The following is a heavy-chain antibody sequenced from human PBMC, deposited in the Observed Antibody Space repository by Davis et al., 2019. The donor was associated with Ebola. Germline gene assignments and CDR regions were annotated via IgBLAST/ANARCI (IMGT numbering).Heavy chain of an antibody. CDR1: GFTFSSYG. J-gene: IGHJ4*02. D-gene: IGHD6-13*01. V-gene: IGHV3-30*02. CDR3: ARRSQQLATY. CDR2: ILYDGSNK. Sequence: GESLKISCAASGFTFSSYGMYWVRQAPGKGLEWVAFILYDGSNKYYADSVKGRFTISRDNSKNTLYLQMNSLRAEDTAVYYCARRSQQLATYWGQGTLVTVSS.